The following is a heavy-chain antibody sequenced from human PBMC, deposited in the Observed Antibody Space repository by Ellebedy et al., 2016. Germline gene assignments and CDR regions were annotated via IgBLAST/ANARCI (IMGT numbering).Heavy chain of an antibody. D-gene: IGHD3-3*01. CDR2: IYYSGST. CDR3: ARGSRDFWSGYNPMYAFDI. J-gene: IGHJ3*02. CDR1: GVSIGSSSHY. Sequence: SETLSLTCTVSGVSIGSSSHYWGWIRQPPGKGLEWVGSIYYSGSTYYNPSLKSRVTISVDTSKNQFSLKVSSVTAADTAVYYCARGSRDFWSGYNPMYAFDIWGQGTMVTVSS. V-gene: IGHV4-39*07.